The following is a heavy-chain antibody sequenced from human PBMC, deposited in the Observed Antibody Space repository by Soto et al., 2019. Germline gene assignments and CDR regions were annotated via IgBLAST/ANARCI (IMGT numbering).Heavy chain of an antibody. Sequence: SVKVSCKASGGTFSSYAISWVRQAPGQGLEWMGGIIPIFGTANYAQKFQGRVTITADESTSTAYMELSSLRSEDTAVYYCARDPGRAAWIFGVVRKPYYYYGMDVWGQGTTVTVSS. V-gene: IGHV1-69*13. CDR3: ARDPGRAAWIFGVVRKPYYYYGMDV. J-gene: IGHJ6*02. CDR2: IIPIFGTA. CDR1: GGTFSSYA. D-gene: IGHD3-3*01.